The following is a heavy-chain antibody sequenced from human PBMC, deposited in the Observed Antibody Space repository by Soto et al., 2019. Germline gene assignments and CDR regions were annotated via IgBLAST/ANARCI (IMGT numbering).Heavy chain of an antibody. CDR2: VYWDDDK. J-gene: IGHJ4*02. CDR1: GFSLTTDDVG. CDR3: AHTRYSISSLDY. Sequence: SGPTLVNPTQTLPLTCTFSGFSLTTDDVGVGWIRQFPGKALDWLAVVYWDDDKRYSPSLKSRLTITKDTSKNQVFLTMSNMDPVDTATYYCAHTRYSISSLDYWGQGTLVTVSS. V-gene: IGHV2-5*02. D-gene: IGHD6-6*01.